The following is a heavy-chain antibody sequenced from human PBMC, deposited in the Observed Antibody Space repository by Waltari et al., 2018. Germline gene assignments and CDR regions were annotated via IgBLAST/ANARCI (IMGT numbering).Heavy chain of an antibody. Sequence: EVQLVESGGGLVKPGGSLRLSCAASGFTFSSYSMNWVRQAPGKGLEWVSSISSSSSYIYYADSVKGRFTISRDNAKNSLYLQMNSLRAEDTAVYYCARELGYYYDPSHAFDIWGQGTMVTVSS. CDR1: GFTFSSYS. J-gene: IGHJ3*02. CDR3: ARELGYYYDPSHAFDI. V-gene: IGHV3-21*01. D-gene: IGHD3-22*01. CDR2: ISSSSSYI.